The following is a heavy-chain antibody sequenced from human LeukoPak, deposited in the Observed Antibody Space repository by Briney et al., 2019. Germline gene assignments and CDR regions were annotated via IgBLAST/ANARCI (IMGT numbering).Heavy chain of an antibody. V-gene: IGHV3-30-3*01. D-gene: IGHD3-10*01. CDR3: ARDPFYMAAAGCFDY. Sequence: GGSLRLSCAASGFTFSSYAMHWVRQAPGKGLEWVAVISYDGSNKYYADSVKGRFTISRDNSKNTLYLQMNSLRAEDTAVYYCARDPFYMAAAGCFDYWGQGTLVTVSS. CDR1: GFTFSSYA. J-gene: IGHJ4*02. CDR2: ISYDGSNK.